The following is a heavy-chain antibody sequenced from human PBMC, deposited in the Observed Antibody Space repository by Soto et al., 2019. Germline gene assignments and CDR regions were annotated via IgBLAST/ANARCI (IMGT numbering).Heavy chain of an antibody. CDR2: IIPCIVTA. J-gene: IGHJ6*02. CDR3: ARVVMTTVPASYYSGMDV. CDR1: GGTFSSYA. V-gene: IGHV1-69*18. Sequence: QGQLVQSGAEVKKPGSSVTVSCKASGGTFSSYAISWVRQAPGQGLEWMGRIIPCIVTANYAQKFQGRVTITADDSTSTAYMELTSLRSEDTAVYYWARVVMTTVPASYYSGMDVWGQGTTGTVSS. D-gene: IGHD4-4*01.